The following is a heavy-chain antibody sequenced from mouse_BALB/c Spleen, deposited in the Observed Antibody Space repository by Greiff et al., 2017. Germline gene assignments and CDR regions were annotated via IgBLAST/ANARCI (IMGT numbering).Heavy chain of an antibody. Sequence: QVQLQQSGAELMKPGASVKISCKATGYTFSSYWIEWVKQRPGHGLEWIGEILPGSGSTNYNEKFKGKATFTADTSSNTAYMQLSSLTSEDSAVYYCARLLRLRTYAMDYWGQGTSVTVSS. CDR1: GYTFSSYW. V-gene: IGHV1-9*01. CDR2: ILPGSGST. J-gene: IGHJ4*01. CDR3: ARLLRLRTYAMDY. D-gene: IGHD1-2*01.